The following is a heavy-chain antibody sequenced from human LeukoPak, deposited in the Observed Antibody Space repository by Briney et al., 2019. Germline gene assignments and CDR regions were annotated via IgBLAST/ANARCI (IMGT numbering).Heavy chain of an antibody. V-gene: IGHV3-23*01. J-gene: IGHJ4*02. CDR2: MSGSGGGT. CDR1: GITLSNYG. Sequence: GGSLRLSCAVSGITLSNYGMSWVRKAPGKGLEWVAGMSGSGGGTNYADSVKERFTVSRDNSKNTLYLQMKRLRAEETAVYFCAKRGVVIRVILVGFYKEAYYFDSWGQGGLVTVSS. CDR3: AKRGVVIRVILVGFYKEAYYFDS. D-gene: IGHD2-15*01.